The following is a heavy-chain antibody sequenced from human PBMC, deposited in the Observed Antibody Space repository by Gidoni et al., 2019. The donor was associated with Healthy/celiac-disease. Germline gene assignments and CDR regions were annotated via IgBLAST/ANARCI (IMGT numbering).Heavy chain of an antibody. Sequence: QVQLVQSGAEVKKPGASVKVSCKASGYTFTSYGISWVRQAPGQGLEWMGWISAYNVTTNAAQKLQGRATMTTDTSTRTAYMELRSLRSDDTAVYYCARYSNGDYYYYGMDVWGQGTTVTVSS. CDR1: GYTFTSYG. J-gene: IGHJ6*02. CDR3: ARYSNGDYYYYGMDV. D-gene: IGHD4-17*01. CDR2: ISAYNVTT. V-gene: IGHV1-18*01.